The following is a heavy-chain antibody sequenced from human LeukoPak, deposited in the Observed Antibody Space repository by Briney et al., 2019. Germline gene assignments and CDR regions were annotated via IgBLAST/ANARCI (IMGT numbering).Heavy chain of an antibody. CDR3: ARGRGGVRGGGRYYYMDV. CDR2: ISPNGIT. V-gene: IGHV4-38-2*02. D-gene: IGHD3-10*01. J-gene: IGHJ6*03. Sequence: SETLSLTCFVSGYAINIDYSWGWIRQSPGKGLEWIGVISPNGITYYNPSLRGRVTISEDTSKNQFSLRLTSVTAADTAVYYCARGRGGVRGGGRYYYMDVWAKGTTVTVSS. CDR1: GYAINIDYS.